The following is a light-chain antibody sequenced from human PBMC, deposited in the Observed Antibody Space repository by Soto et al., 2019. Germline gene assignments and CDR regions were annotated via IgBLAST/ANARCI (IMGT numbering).Light chain of an antibody. J-gene: IGKJ3*01. CDR2: GAA. CDR3: QQYDASPFT. V-gene: IGKV3-20*01. CDR1: QSISHY. Sequence: EIVLTQSPGTLSLSPGERATLSCRANQSISHYLAWYQQKPGQSPRLLIYGAASRAIGIPDRFNGTGSETTVTLTISRLQPEDFALYFCQQYDASPFTLGPGTKVYI.